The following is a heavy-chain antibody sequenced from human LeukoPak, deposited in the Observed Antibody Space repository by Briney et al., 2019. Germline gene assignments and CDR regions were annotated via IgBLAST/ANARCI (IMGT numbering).Heavy chain of an antibody. Sequence: GGSLRLSSAASGFTVSSNYMSWVRQAPGKGLEWVSVIYSGGSTYYADSVKGRFTISRDNSKNTLYLQMNSLRAEDTAVYYCAGYSYGPLDYWGQGTLVAVSS. J-gene: IGHJ4*02. CDR2: IYSGGST. V-gene: IGHV3-66*01. CDR3: AGYSYGPLDY. D-gene: IGHD5-18*01. CDR1: GFTVSSNY.